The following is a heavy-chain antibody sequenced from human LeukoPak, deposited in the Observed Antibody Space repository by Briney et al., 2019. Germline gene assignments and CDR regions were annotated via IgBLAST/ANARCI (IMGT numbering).Heavy chain of an antibody. Sequence: SQTLSLTCAISGDSVSSNSAASNWIRQSPSRGLEWGVRTYYRSKWYNDYAVSVKSRITINPDKSNNQFSLQLNSVTPADTAVYYCASDRGQQLVIIDYWGQGTLVTVSS. CDR2: TYYRSKWYN. V-gene: IGHV6-1*01. D-gene: IGHD6-13*01. CDR3: ASDRGQQLVIIDY. CDR1: GDSVSSNSAA. J-gene: IGHJ4*02.